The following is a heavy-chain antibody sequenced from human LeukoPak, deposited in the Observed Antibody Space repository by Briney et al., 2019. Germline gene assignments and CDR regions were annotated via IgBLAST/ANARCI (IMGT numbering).Heavy chain of an antibody. V-gene: IGHV1-69*05. CDR2: IIPFFGTT. Sequence: GASVKVSCKASRGTFSSFAISWVRQAPGQGLEWMGGIIPFFGTTKYAQDFQGRVTITTDESMSTAYMEVHSLRSEDTAVYYCAQSLDDGFFQFFQHWGQGTLVTVSS. CDR1: RGTFSSFA. D-gene: IGHD4/OR15-4a*01. CDR3: AQSLDDGFFQFFQH. J-gene: IGHJ1*01.